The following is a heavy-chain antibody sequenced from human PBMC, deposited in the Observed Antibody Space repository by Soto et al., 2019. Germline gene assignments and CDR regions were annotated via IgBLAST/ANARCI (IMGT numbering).Heavy chain of an antibody. CDR2: ISASNGNT. CDR1: GYSLSIYG. D-gene: IGHD4-17*01. J-gene: IGHJ4*02. Sequence: QIQLVQSGAEVKQPGASVKVSGKASGYSLSIYGISWGRQAPGQGIEWMGWISASNGNTNYAQKLQGRVSMTTDTSTSTAYMELRSLRSDDTAVYYCARAGATVTSHFDYWGQGTLVTVSS. V-gene: IGHV1-18*01. CDR3: ARAGATVTSHFDY.